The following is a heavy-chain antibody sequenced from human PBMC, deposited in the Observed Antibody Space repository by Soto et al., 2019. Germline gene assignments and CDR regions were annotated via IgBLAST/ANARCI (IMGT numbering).Heavy chain of an antibody. CDR3: AGGRPYSSVWSYDAFDI. CDR1: GFTFSDYY. D-gene: IGHD6-19*01. J-gene: IGHJ3*02. Sequence: PGGSLRLSCAASGFTFSDYYMSWIRQTPGKGLEWVSYISSSGSSIYDADSVKGRFTISRDNAKNSLYLQMNSLRAEDTAVYYCAGGRPYSSVWSYDAFDIWGQGTMVTVSS. CDR2: ISSSGSSI. V-gene: IGHV3-11*01.